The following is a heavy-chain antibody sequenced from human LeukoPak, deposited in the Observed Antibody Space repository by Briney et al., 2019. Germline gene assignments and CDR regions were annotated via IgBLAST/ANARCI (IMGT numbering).Heavy chain of an antibody. J-gene: IGHJ6*02. CDR3: ARQHARGKYYYYGMDA. CDR2: IYYSGST. Sequence: SETLSLTCTVSGGSISSSSYYWGWIRQPPGKGLEWIGSIYYSGSTYYNPSLKSRVTISVDTSKNQFSLKLSSVTAADTAVYYCARQHARGKYYYYGMDAWGQGTTVTVSS. V-gene: IGHV4-39*01. CDR1: GGSISSSSYY. D-gene: IGHD2-8*01.